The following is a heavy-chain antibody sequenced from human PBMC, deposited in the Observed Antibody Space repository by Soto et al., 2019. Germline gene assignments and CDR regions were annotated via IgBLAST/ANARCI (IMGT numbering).Heavy chain of an antibody. CDR3: AGDTPPTDY. CDR2: ISAYNGNT. Sequence: QVQLVQSGAEVKKPGASVKVSCKASGYTFTSYAISWVRQAPGQGLEWMGWISAYNGNTNYAQKPQXXXTXPTDTATSTAYMELRSLRSDDTAVYYCAGDTPPTDYWGQGTLVTVSS. J-gene: IGHJ4*02. V-gene: IGHV1-18*01. CDR1: GYTFTSYA.